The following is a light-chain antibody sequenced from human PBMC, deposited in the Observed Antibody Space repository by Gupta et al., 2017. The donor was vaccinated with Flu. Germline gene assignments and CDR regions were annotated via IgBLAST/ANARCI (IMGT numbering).Light chain of an antibody. CDR1: QNIGKY. Sequence: PSSLSAAVGDSFTITCRASQNIGKYLTWYQQKAGTAPNLLIFAASTLQSGVPSRFSGDGAGRDFTLTINRLRPEDFATYYCQQSDRTPYTFGQGTKVDI. J-gene: IGKJ2*01. V-gene: IGKV1-39*01. CDR3: QQSDRTPYT. CDR2: AAS.